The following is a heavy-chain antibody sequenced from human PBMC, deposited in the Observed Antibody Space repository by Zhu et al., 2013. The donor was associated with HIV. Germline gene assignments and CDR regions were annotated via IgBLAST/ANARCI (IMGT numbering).Heavy chain of an antibody. V-gene: IGHV1-18*01. CDR2: ISAYNGNT. J-gene: IGHJ6*02. D-gene: IGHD3-3*01. Sequence: QVQLVQSGAEVKKPGASVKVSCKASGYTFTSYGISWVRQAPGQGLEWMGWISAYNGNTNYAQKLQGRVTMTTDTSTSTAYMELRSLRSDDTAVYYCARDRGLRFLEWLSFYYGMDVWGQGTTVTVSS. CDR3: ARDRGLRFLEWLSFYYGMDV. CDR1: GYTFTSYG.